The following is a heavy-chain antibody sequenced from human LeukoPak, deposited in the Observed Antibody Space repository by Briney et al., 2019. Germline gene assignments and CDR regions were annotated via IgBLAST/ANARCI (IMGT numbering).Heavy chain of an antibody. CDR3: ARDLVSIAAAETVY. J-gene: IGHJ4*02. D-gene: IGHD6-13*01. CDR1: GYTFTSYY. V-gene: IGHV1-2*06. Sequence: ASVKVSCKASGYTFTSYYMHWVRQAPGQGLEWMGRINPSSGGTNYPQKFQGRVTMTRDTSISTAYRELSRLRSDDTAVYYCARDLVSIAAAETVYWGQGTLVTVSS. CDR2: INPSSGGT.